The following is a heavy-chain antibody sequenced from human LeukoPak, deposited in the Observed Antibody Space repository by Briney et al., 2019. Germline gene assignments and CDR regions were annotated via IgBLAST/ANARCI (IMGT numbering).Heavy chain of an antibody. CDR1: GFTFNNYG. CDR2: IGTSGANT. J-gene: IGHJ5*02. Sequence: AGGSLRLSCAASGFTFNNYGMGWVRQTPGKGLEWVATIGTSGANTYHADSVKGRFTISRDNSKSTLYLQMNSLRVEDTAEYYCAKDRTFSGSSDNNWFDPWGQGTLVTVSS. D-gene: IGHD1-26*01. V-gene: IGHV3-23*01. CDR3: AKDRTFSGSSDNNWFDP.